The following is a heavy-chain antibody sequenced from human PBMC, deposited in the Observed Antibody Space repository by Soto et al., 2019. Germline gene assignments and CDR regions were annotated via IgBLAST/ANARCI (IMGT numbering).Heavy chain of an antibody. J-gene: IGHJ4*02. CDR2: IYSNGHT. V-gene: IGHV4-59*08. Sequence: QVQLQESGPGLVKPSETLSLTCTVSGGSISNYYCSWIRQPPGKGLEWIGYIYSNGHTNYNPSLNNRVTIAVDTSKNHFSLNLNSMTAADTGVYCCARQWRPGGGNWYGVDSLGQGSLVNVSS. D-gene: IGHD1-1*01. CDR3: ARQWRPGGGNWYGVDS. CDR1: GGSISNYY.